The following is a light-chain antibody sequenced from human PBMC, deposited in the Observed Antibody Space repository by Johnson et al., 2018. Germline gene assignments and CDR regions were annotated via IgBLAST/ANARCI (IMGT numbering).Light chain of an antibody. CDR1: SSNIGNNY. J-gene: IGLJ1*01. Sequence: QSVLTQPPSVYAAPGQKVTISCSGSSSNIGNNYVSWYQQLPGTAPKLLIYENNKRPSGIPDRFSGSKSGTSATLAITGLQPGDEADYYCGTWDSSLSAGNVFGTGTKVTVL. CDR2: ENN. V-gene: IGLV1-51*02. CDR3: GTWDSSLSAGNV.